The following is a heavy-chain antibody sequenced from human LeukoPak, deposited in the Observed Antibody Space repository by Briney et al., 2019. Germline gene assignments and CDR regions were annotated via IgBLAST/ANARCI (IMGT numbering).Heavy chain of an antibody. V-gene: IGHV1-69*13. CDR3: ARILSSSWYEYFHH. Sequence: SVKLSCKASGGTFSNYAISWVRQPPGHGLEWMGAIIPIFGTANYAQKFQGRVTITADESTSTAYMELSSLRSEDTAVYYCARILSSSWYEYFHHWGQGTLVTVSS. D-gene: IGHD6-19*01. J-gene: IGHJ1*01. CDR1: GGTFSNYA. CDR2: IIPIFGTA.